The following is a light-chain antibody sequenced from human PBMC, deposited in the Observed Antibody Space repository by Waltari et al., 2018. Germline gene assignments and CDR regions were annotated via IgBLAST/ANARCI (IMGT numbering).Light chain of an antibody. CDR2: LNSDGIH. V-gene: IGLV4-69*01. Sequence: QLVLTQSPSASASLGASVKLTFTLSSGPRTYGLAWPPQQPAKGPRYLMKLNSDGIHNKGDGIPDRFSGSSSGAERYLTISSLQSEDEADYYCQTWGTGLLVFGGGTKLTVL. J-gene: IGLJ3*02. CDR1: SGPRTYG. CDR3: QTWGTGLLV.